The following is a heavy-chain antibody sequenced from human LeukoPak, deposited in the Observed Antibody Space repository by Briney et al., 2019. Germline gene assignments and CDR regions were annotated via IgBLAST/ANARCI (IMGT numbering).Heavy chain of an antibody. J-gene: IGHJ3*01. Sequence: PGGSLRLSCAASRFTFNNYAMSWVRQAPGKGLECVSGIRGRGSRTFYADSVKGRFSISRDNSKNTLYLQMNNLRAEDTAIYYCAKDLRGPWNYEGLDAFDLWGQGTMVTVSS. CDR1: RFTFNNYA. CDR3: AKDLRGPWNYEGLDAFDL. D-gene: IGHD1-7*01. V-gene: IGHV3-23*01. CDR2: IRGRGSRT.